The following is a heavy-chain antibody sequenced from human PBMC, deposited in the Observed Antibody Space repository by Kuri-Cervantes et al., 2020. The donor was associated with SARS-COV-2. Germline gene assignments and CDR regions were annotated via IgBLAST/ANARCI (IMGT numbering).Heavy chain of an antibody. J-gene: IGHJ4*02. CDR3: ARGEGVRGLMVMFRWRGAGPLDF. D-gene: IGHD3-10*01. CDR1: GYTFSDYY. Sequence: ASVKVSCKASGYTFSDYYIHWVRQAPGQGLEWVGWINPNTGGTDYAQKLQGWVTMTRDTSLSTAYMELSRLRSDATAFYYCARGEGVRGLMVMFRWRGAGPLDFWGQGSPVTVSS. V-gene: IGHV1-2*04. CDR2: INPNTGGT.